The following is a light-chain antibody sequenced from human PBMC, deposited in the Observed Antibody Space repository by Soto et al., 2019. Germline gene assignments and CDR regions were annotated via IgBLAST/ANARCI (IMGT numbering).Light chain of an antibody. CDR2: DVS. V-gene: IGLV2-14*01. CDR1: SSDVGGYNY. CDR3: SSYTSSSTPVV. J-gene: IGLJ2*01. Sequence: QSALTQPASVSGSPGQSITISCTGTSSDVGGYNYVSWYQQHPGKAPKLMIYDVSNRPSGVSNPLSGSKSGNTAALTISGLQAEDEADYCCSSYTSSSTPVVFGGGTKLTVL.